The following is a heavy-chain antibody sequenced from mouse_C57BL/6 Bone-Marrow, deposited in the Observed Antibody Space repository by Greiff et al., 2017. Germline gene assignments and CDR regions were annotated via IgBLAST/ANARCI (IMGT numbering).Heavy chain of an antibody. Sequence: EVMLVESGGGLVKPGGSLELSCAASGFTFSDYGMHWVRQAPEKGLEWVAYISSGSSTIYYADTVKGRFTISRDNAKNTLFLQMTSLRSEDTAMYYCARRSGTNFDYWGQGTTLTVSS. CDR3: ARRSGTNFDY. CDR2: ISSGSSTI. D-gene: IGHD3-3*01. CDR1: GFTFSDYG. J-gene: IGHJ2*01. V-gene: IGHV5-17*01.